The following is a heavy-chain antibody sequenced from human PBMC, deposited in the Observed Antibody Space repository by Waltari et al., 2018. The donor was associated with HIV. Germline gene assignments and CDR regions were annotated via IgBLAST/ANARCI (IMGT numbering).Heavy chain of an antibody. V-gene: IGHV4-59*01. CDR3: ARMGGSGSYPFDY. CDR1: GGSINSYY. Sequence: QVQLQESGPGLVQPSETLSLTCTVSGGSINSYYWSWTRQSPGKGLDWIGYIYYSGNSGSTKYNPSLKSRVTISVDTSKNQQSLKLNSVTAADTAVYYCARMGGSGSYPFDYWGQGTLVTVSS. D-gene: IGHD3-10*01. CDR2: IYYSGNSGST. J-gene: IGHJ4*02.